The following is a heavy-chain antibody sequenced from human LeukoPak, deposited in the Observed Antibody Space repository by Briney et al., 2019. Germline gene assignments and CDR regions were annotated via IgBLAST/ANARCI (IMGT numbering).Heavy chain of an antibody. CDR3: ARGGPSRGSGFYYFDS. Sequence: GASVKVSCKASGYTFTGYYMHWVRQAPGQGLEWMGWINPNSGGRNYAQKFQGRVTMTRDTSISTGYMELSRLTSDDTALYYCARGGPSRGSGFYYFDSWGQGTPVTVSS. J-gene: IGHJ4*02. CDR1: GYTFTGYY. V-gene: IGHV1-2*02. D-gene: IGHD6-19*01. CDR2: INPNSGGR.